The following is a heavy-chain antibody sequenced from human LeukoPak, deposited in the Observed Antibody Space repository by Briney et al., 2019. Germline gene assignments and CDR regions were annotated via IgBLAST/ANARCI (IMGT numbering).Heavy chain of an antibody. V-gene: IGHV3-15*01. J-gene: IGHJ4*02. Sequence: GGSLRLSCAASGFTFSNAWMSWVRQAPGKGLEWVGRIRRTTDSGTTDYAAPVKGRFTISRDDSKNTLYLQMNSLKTEDTAVYYCTTMTTDNWGQGTPVTVSS. D-gene: IGHD4-11*01. CDR3: TTMTTDN. CDR1: GFTFSNAW. CDR2: IRRTTDSGTT.